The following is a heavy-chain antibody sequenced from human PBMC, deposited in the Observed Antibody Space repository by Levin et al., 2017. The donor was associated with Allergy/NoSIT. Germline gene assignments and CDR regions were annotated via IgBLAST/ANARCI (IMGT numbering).Heavy chain of an antibody. CDR3: ARTVRYFDWSGFDY. Sequence: SETLSLTCTVSGGSISSYYWSWIRQPPGKGLEWIGYIYYSGSTNYNPSLKSRVTISVDTSKNQFSLKLSSVTAADTAVYYCARTVRYFDWSGFDYWGQGTLVTVSS. CDR1: GGSISSYY. CDR2: IYYSGST. J-gene: IGHJ4*02. D-gene: IGHD3-9*01. V-gene: IGHV4-59*01.